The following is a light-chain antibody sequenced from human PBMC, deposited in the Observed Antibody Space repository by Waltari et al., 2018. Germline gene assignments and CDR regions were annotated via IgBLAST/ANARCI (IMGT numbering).Light chain of an antibody. J-gene: IGKJ1*01. CDR3: QHSFSSPWT. CDR1: QNIRTY. CDR2: GAS. Sequence: DIQMTQSPSSLSASIGDPITVTCRASQNIRTYLNWYQQKPAKAPKLLIFGASSLPRGVPSRFTGSASGTEFTLTITNLQPDDFATYFCQHSFSSPWTFGQGTTV. V-gene: IGKV1-39*01.